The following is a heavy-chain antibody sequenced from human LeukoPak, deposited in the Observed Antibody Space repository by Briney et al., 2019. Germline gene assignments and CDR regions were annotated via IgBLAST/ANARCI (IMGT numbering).Heavy chain of an antibody. J-gene: IGHJ4*02. CDR2: INTDGSST. Sequence: PGGSLRLSCAASGFTFSSYWMHWVRQAPGKGLVWVSHINTDGSSTSYADSVKSRFTISRDNAKNTLYLQMNSLRVEDTAVYYCATFPTITVIVGGVFDYWGQGTLVTVSS. D-gene: IGHD3-22*01. V-gene: IGHV3-74*01. CDR1: GFTFSSYW. CDR3: ATFPTITVIVGGVFDY.